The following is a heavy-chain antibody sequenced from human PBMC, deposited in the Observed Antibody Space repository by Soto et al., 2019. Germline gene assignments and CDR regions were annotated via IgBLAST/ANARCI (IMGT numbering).Heavy chain of an antibody. V-gene: IGHV3-7*01. J-gene: IGHJ3*02. CDR2: IKQDGSEK. CDR1: GFTFSSYW. D-gene: IGHD4-4*01. CDR3: ARELDYSNWGGAFDI. Sequence: GGSLRLSCAASGFTFSSYWMSWVRQAPGKGLEWVANIKQDGSEKYYVDSVKGRFTISRDNAKNSLYLQMNSLRAEDTAVYYCARELDYSNWGGAFDIWGQGTMVTVSS.